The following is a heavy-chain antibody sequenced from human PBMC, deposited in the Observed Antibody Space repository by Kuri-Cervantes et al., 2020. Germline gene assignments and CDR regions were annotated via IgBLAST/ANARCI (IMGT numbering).Heavy chain of an antibody. CDR1: GFTFSSYW. CDR3: AKDPAIAAAGIVWYFDL. Sequence: GESLKISCAASGFTFSSYWMSWVRQAPGKGLEWVSAISGSGGTSYHADSVKGRFTISRDNSKNTLYLQMNSLRAEDTAVYYCAKDPAIAAAGIVWYFDLWGRGTLVTVSS. V-gene: IGHV3-23*01. CDR2: ISGSGGTS. D-gene: IGHD6-13*01. J-gene: IGHJ2*01.